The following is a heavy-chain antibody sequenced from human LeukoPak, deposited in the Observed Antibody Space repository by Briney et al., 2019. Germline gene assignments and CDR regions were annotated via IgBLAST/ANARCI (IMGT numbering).Heavy chain of an antibody. CDR2: ISYDGSNK. V-gene: IGHV3-30*18. J-gene: IGHJ4*02. CDR1: RFTFSSYG. CDR3: AKWSSTKSFDY. Sequence: PGRSLRLSCAASRFTFSSYGMHWVRQAPGKGLEWVAVISYDGSNKYYADSVKGRFTISRDNSKNTLYLQMNSLRAEDTAVYYCAKWSSTKSFDYWGQGTLVTVSS. D-gene: IGHD2-2*01.